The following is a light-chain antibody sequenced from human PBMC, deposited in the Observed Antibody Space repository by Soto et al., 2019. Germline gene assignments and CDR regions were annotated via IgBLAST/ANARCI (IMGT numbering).Light chain of an antibody. CDR3: QQYKNWPPIT. Sequence: EIVMTQSPATLSVSPGERATLSCRASQSIRNNLAWYQQKLGQAPRLLIYSASIRATGIPARFSGSGSGTEFTLTISSLQSEDCAVYYCQQYKNWPPITFGGGTQVEIK. CDR2: SAS. J-gene: IGKJ4*01. CDR1: QSIRNN. V-gene: IGKV3-15*01.